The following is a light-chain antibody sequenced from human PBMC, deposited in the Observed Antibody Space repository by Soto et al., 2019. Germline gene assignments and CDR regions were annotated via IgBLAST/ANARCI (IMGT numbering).Light chain of an antibody. V-gene: IGLV1-51*01. CDR3: GTWDSRLRVVV. CDR2: DNN. CDR1: SSNIGNNY. Sequence: QSVLTQPPSVSAAPRQKVTISCSGSSSNIGNNYVSWYHRVPGTAPKLLIYDNNERPSGIPDRFSGSKSGTSATLDITGLQTGDEGDHYCGTWDSRLRVVVFGGGTKVTVL. J-gene: IGLJ2*01.